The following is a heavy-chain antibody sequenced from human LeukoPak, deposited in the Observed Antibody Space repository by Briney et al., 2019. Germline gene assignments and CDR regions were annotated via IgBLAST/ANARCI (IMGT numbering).Heavy chain of an antibody. CDR3: ARHYHGDYLGNWFDP. V-gene: IGHV4-39*01. J-gene: IGHJ5*02. Sequence: NPSETLSLTCTVSGGSISSSSYYWGWIRQPSGKGLEWVGSIYYSGSTYYNPSLKSRVTISVDTSKNQFSLKLSSVTAADTAVYYCARHYHGDYLGNWFDPWGQGTLVTVSS. D-gene: IGHD4-17*01. CDR1: GGSISSSSYY. CDR2: IYYSGST.